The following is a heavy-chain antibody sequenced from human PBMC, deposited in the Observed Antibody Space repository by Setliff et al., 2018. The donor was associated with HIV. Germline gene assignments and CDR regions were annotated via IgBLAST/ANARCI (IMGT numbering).Heavy chain of an antibody. CDR3: ATERWLYQNFDS. Sequence: SETLSLTCSVSGGSISNFYWSWIRQPPGKGLEWVGHIYSTGDTNYNPSLKSRVTMSVDTSKNQFSLNLNSVTATDTAIYYCATERWLYQNFDSWGQGTQVTVSS. CDR2: IYSTGDT. J-gene: IGHJ4*02. D-gene: IGHD3-16*01. V-gene: IGHV4-4*09. CDR1: GGSISNFY.